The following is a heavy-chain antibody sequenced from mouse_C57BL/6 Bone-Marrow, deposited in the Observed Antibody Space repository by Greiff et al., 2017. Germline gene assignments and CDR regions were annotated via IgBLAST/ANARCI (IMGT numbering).Heavy chain of an antibody. CDR3: ARSSIYYPFDY. CDR1: GYTFTNYW. Sequence: VQLQQSGAELVRPGTSVKMSCKASGYTFTNYWIGWAKQRPGHGLEWIGDIYPGGGYTKYNEKFKGKATLTADKSSSTAYMQFSSLTSKDSAIYYCARSSIYYPFDYWGQGTTLTVSS. V-gene: IGHV1-63*01. D-gene: IGHD1-1*01. CDR2: IYPGGGYT. J-gene: IGHJ2*01.